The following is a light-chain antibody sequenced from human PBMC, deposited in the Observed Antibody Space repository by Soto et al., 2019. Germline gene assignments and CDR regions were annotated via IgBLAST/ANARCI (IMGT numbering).Light chain of an antibody. CDR3: QRET. CDR2: DVS. V-gene: IGKV3-11*01. Sequence: EIVLTQSPATLSLSPGDRATLSCRASQSVRNSLAWYQQKPGQAPRLVIYDVSERAAGIAARFSGSGSGTDFTLTISSLEPEDFAVYFCQRETFGQGSMV. J-gene: IGKJ1*01. CDR1: QSVRNS.